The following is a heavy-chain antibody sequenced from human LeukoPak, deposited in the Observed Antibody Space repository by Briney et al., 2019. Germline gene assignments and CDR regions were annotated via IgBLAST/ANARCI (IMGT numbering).Heavy chain of an antibody. Sequence: GGSLRLSCAASGFTFSSYGMHWVRQAPGKGLEWVAFIRYDGSNKYYADSVKGRFTISRDNSKNTLYLQMNSLRAEDTAVYYCASQGYYDILTGYYHGYYFDYWGQGTLVTVSS. CDR1: GFTFSSYG. V-gene: IGHV3-30*02. CDR2: IRYDGSNK. D-gene: IGHD3-9*01. CDR3: ASQGYYDILTGYYHGYYFDY. J-gene: IGHJ4*02.